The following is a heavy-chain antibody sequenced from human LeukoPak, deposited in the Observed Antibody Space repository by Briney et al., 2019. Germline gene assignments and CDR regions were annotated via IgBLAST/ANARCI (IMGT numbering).Heavy chain of an antibody. V-gene: IGHV1-2*06. Sequence: EASVKVSCKASGYTFTNYHMHWVRQAPGQGLEWMGRIYPSSGGTNYAQKFQGRITLTTDTSINTAYMELSRLRFDDTAVYYRARDLPFEDWGQGTLVTVSS. CDR1: GYTFTNYH. CDR2: IYPSSGGT. D-gene: IGHD2/OR15-2a*01. CDR3: ARDLPFED. J-gene: IGHJ4*02.